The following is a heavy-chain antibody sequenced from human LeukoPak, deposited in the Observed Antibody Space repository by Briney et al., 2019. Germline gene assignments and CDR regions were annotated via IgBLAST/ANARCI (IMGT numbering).Heavy chain of an antibody. Sequence: PSETLSLTCAVHGGSFSGYYWTWIRQTPEKGLEWIGEMNPSGSTNYNPSLKSRVTISVDTSKNQFSLELSSVTAADTAVYYCARGRQDVTMIVVVMTAVSYYLDVWGKGTTVTVS. CDR2: MNPSGST. D-gene: IGHD3-22*01. CDR1: GGSFSGYY. J-gene: IGHJ6*03. CDR3: ARGRQDVTMIVVVMTAVSYYLDV. V-gene: IGHV4-34*01.